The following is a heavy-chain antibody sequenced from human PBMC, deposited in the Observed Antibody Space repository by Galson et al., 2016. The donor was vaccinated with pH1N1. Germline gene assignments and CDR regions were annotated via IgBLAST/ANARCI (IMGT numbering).Heavy chain of an antibody. D-gene: IGHD3-16*01. V-gene: IGHV1-2*02. CDR1: GYTFSVNY. CDR3: ARSRSCDAYRCYDSHNYFGP. CDR2: IDPATGGA. J-gene: IGHJ5*02. Sequence: QSGAEVKKPGESLKISCKASGYTFSVNYVHWVRQAPGQGLEWMGWIDPATGGAHHAQKYQGRVTMTRDTSINTLYMELRGLKSDDTAVYYCARSRSCDAYRCYDSHNYFGPWGQGVLVTVSS.